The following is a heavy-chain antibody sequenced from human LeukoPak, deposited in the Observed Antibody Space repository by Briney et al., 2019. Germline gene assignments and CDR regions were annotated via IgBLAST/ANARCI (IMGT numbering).Heavy chain of an antibody. J-gene: IGHJ4*02. CDR3: AKASRPIVGAFSPLDN. Sequence: SETLSLTCTVSGGSISSYYWSWIRQPPGKGLEWIGYIYYSGSTNYNPSLKSRVTISVDTSKNQFSLKLSSVTAADTAVYYCAKASRPIVGAFSPLDNWGQGTLVTVSS. D-gene: IGHD1-26*01. CDR1: GGSISSYY. V-gene: IGHV4-59*08. CDR2: IYYSGST.